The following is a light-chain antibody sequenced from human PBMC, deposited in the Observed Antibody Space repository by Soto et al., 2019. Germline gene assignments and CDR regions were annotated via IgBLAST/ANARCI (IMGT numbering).Light chain of an antibody. CDR2: EVS. J-gene: IGLJ1*01. Sequence: SALNQPPSASGSPGQSVTISCTGTSSDGGAYNYVSWYQQLPGKAPKLIIYEVSKRPSGVPDRFSGSKSGNTASLTVSGLQAEDEADYYCTSYAGTYSFFYVFGTGTKVTVL. CDR1: SSDGGAYNY. V-gene: IGLV2-8*01. CDR3: TSYAGTYSFFYV.